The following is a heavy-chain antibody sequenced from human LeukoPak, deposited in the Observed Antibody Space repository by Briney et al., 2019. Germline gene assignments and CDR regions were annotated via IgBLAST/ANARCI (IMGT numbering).Heavy chain of an antibody. CDR2: ISAYNGST. CDR3: ARNWGAASDNYYYYGMDV. D-gene: IGHD7-27*01. CDR1: GYTFTTYG. V-gene: IGHV1-18*01. Sequence: ASVKVSCKASGYTFTTYGITWVRQAPGQGPEWMGWISAYNGSTKYAEKFQGRVTLTTDTFTSTAYMELRSLRSDDSAMYYCARNWGAASDNYYYYGMDVWGQGTTVTVSS. J-gene: IGHJ6*02.